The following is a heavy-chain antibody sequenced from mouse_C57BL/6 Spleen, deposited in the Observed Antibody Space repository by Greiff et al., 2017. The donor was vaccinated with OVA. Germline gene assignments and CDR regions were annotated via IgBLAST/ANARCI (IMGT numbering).Heavy chain of an antibody. D-gene: IGHD1-1*01. Sequence: QVQLQQPGAELVKPGASVKVSCKASGYTFTNYWMHWVKQRPGQGLEWIGRIHPSDSDTNYNQKFKGKATLTVDKSSSTAYMQLSSLTSEDSAVYYCALTTVVATRAMDYWGQGTSVTVSS. V-gene: IGHV1-74*01. CDR2: IHPSDSDT. J-gene: IGHJ4*01. CDR3: ALTTVVATRAMDY. CDR1: GYTFTNYW.